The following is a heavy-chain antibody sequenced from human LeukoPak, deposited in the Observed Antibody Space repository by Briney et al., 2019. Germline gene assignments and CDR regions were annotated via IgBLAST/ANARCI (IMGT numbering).Heavy chain of an antibody. CDR3: ARVPYDFWSGYYNSDGYFDY. D-gene: IGHD3-3*01. CDR2: INPNSGGT. V-gene: IGHV1-2*02. J-gene: IGHJ4*02. Sequence: ASVTVSFTASGYTFTVYYMHWVRQAPGRGLERMGWINPNSGGTNYAQKFQGRVTMTRDTSISTAYMELSRLKSDDTAVYYCARVPYDFWSGYYNSDGYFDYWGQGTLVTVSS. CDR1: GYTFTVYY.